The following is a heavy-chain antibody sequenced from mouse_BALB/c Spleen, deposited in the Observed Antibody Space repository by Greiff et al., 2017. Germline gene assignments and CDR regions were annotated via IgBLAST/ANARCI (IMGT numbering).Heavy chain of an antibody. J-gene: IGHJ4*01. D-gene: IGHD3-1*01. CDR3: ARGATHFYYAMDY. CDR2: ISDGGSYT. CDR1: GFTFSDYY. Sequence: EVKVEESGGGLVKPGGSLKLSCAASGFTFSDYYMYWVRQTPEKRLEWVATISDGGSYTYYPDSVKGRFTISRDNAKNNLYLQMSSLKSEDTAMYYCARGATHFYYAMDYWGQGTSVTVSS. V-gene: IGHV5-4*02.